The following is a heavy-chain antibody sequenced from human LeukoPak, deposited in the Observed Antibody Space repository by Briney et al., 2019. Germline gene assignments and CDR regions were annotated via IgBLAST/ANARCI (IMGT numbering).Heavy chain of an antibody. V-gene: IGHV4-4*02. D-gene: IGHD3-10*01. Sequence: GSLRLSCAASGFTFSSYAMHWVRQAPGKGLEWIGEIYLSGSTNYNPSLKSRVTISVDKSKNQFSLKLSSVTAADTAVYYCAGKDYYGSGSYFYWGQGTLVTVSS. CDR3: AGKDYYGSGSYFY. CDR2: IYLSGST. CDR1: GFTFSSYA. J-gene: IGHJ4*02.